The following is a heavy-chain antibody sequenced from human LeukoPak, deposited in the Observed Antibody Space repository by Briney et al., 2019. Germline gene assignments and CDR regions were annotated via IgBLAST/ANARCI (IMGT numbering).Heavy chain of an antibody. J-gene: IGHJ4*02. CDR2: IYHSGST. CDR1: GYSISSGYY. CDR3: ARHDVSAADY. V-gene: IGHV4-38-2*01. Sequence: PSETLSLXCAVSGYSISSGYYWGWIRQPPGKGLEWIGSIYHSGSTYYNPSLKSRVTISVDTSKNQFSLKLSSVTAADTAVYYWARHDVSAADYWGQGTLVTVSS. D-gene: IGHD3-16*01.